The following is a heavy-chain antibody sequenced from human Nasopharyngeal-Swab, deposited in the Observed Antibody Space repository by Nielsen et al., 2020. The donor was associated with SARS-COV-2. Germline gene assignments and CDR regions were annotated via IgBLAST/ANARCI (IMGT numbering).Heavy chain of an antibody. D-gene: IGHD3-10*01. CDR1: GFTFSSYS. Sequence: GGSLRLSCAASGFTFSSYSMNWVRQAPGKGLEWVANIKQDGSEKYYVDSVKGRFTISRDNAKNSLYLQMNSLRAEDTAVYYCARDPITMVQGGLNWFDPWGQGTLVTVSS. V-gene: IGHV3-7*03. J-gene: IGHJ5*02. CDR3: ARDPITMVQGGLNWFDP. CDR2: IKQDGSEK.